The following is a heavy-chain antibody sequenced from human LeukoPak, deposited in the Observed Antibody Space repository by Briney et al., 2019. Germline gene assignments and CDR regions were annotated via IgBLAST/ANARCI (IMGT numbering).Heavy chain of an antibody. Sequence: SSETLSLTCGVDGGTFTGYNWTWIRQSPGRGLEWIGESNHGGSSYYAPSLRGRVTISVDTSKRQVSLKLRSVTAADTAVYYCAQQFYHYYINPWGKGTTVIVSS. CDR1: GGTFTGYN. CDR3: AQQFYHYYINP. V-gene: IGHV4-34*08. D-gene: IGHD5-24*01. J-gene: IGHJ6*03. CDR2: SNHGGSS.